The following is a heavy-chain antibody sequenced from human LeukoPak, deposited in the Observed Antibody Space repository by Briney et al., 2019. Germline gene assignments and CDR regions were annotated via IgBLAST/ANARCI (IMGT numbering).Heavy chain of an antibody. D-gene: IGHD6-13*01. CDR2: ISGSGGST. J-gene: IGHJ4*02. CDR1: GFTFSSYA. CDR3: AKCPSAAAFDY. V-gene: IGHV3-23*01. Sequence: PAGSLSLSCAASGFTFSSYAMSWVGQAPGKGLEWGSAISGSGGSTYYADSVKGRFTISRDNSKNTLYLQMHSLRAEDTAVYCCAKCPSAAAFDYWGQGTLVTVSS.